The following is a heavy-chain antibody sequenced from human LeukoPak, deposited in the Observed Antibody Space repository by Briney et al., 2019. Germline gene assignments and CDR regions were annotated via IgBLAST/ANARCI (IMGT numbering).Heavy chain of an antibody. CDR1: GGSNSSYY. D-gene: IGHD6-13*01. V-gene: IGHV4-59*01. CDR2: IDCSGTT. Sequence: PSETLSLTCTVSGGSNSSYYWSWIRQPPGKGLEWIGYIDCSGTTDYNPSLKSRVTISIDTSKNQFSLKLSSVTAADMAVYYCAKGYSRSNIFDYWGQGTLVTVSS. J-gene: IGHJ4*02. CDR3: AKGYSRSNIFDY.